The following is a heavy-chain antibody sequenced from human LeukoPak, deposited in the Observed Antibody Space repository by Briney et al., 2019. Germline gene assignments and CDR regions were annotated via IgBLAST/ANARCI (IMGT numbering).Heavy chain of an antibody. CDR2: ISSSSSYI. D-gene: IGHD3-16*02. CDR1: GFTFSSYS. V-gene: IGHV3-21*01. Sequence: PGGSLRLSCAASGFTFSSYSMNWVRQAPGKGLEWVSSISSSSSYIYYADSVKGRFTISRDNAKNSLHLQMNSLRAEDTAVYYCARDKGHYDYVWGSYRPNYFDYWGQGTLVTVSS. CDR3: ARDKGHYDYVWGSYRPNYFDY. J-gene: IGHJ4*02.